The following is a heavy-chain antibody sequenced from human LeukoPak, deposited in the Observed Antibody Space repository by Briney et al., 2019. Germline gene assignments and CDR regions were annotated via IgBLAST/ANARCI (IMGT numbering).Heavy chain of an antibody. Sequence: GGSLRLSCAASGFAFSNFAMHWVRQAPGKALEWVANIRQDGIDKYYVDSVKGRFTISRDNAQNSLYLQMNSLRAEDTAVYYCVREDIGEIAAAKSHFDYWGQGTLVTVSS. D-gene: IGHD6-13*01. J-gene: IGHJ4*02. CDR3: VREDIGEIAAAKSHFDY. CDR1: GFAFSNFA. CDR2: IRQDGIDK. V-gene: IGHV3-7*01.